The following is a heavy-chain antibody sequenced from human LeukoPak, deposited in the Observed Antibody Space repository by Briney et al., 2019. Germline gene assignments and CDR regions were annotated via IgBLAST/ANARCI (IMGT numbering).Heavy chain of an antibody. CDR2: ISYDGRNK. CDR3: ARSLGGGDWYFDY. V-gene: IGHV3-30*04. J-gene: IGHJ4*02. Sequence: PGRSLRLSCAASGFTFSTYAMHWARQAPGKGPEWVAVISYDGRNKYYADSVKGRFTISRDNPKNTLYLQMDSLRAEDTAMYYCARSLGGGDWYFDYWGQGTLVTVSS. CDR1: GFTFSTYA. D-gene: IGHD2-21*01.